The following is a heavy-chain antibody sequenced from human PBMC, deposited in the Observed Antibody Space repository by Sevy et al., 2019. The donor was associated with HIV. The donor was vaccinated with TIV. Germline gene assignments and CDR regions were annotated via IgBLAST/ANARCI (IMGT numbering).Heavy chain of an antibody. CDR2: INAGNGNT. J-gene: IGHJ4*02. Sequence: ASVKVSCKASGYTFTSYAMHWVRQAPGQRLEWMGWINAGNGNTKYSQKFQGRVTITRDTSASTVYMELSSLRSEDTAVYYCAREDIVVVVAATGEGFDYWGQGTLVTVSS. CDR3: AREDIVVVVAATGEGFDY. CDR1: GYTFTSYA. D-gene: IGHD2-15*01. V-gene: IGHV1-3*01.